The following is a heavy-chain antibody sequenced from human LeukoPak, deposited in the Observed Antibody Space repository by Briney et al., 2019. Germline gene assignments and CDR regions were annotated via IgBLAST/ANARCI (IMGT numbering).Heavy chain of an antibody. V-gene: IGHV4-31*03. CDR1: GGSISSGGYY. Sequence: SETLSLTCTVSGGSISSGGYYWSWIRQHPGKGLEWIGYIYYSGSTYYNPSLKSRVTISVDTSKNQFSLKLSSVTAADTAVYYCARDNLKGIAAAGTPFLWGQGTLVTVSS. CDR3: ARDNLKGIAAAGTPFL. D-gene: IGHD6-13*01. J-gene: IGHJ4*02. CDR2: IYYSGST.